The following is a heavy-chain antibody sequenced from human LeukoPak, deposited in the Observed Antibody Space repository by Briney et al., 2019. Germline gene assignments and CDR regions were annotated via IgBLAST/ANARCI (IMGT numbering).Heavy chain of an antibody. V-gene: IGHV4-61*02. D-gene: IGHD6-19*01. Sequence: PSETLSLTCTVSGGSISSGSYYWSWIRQPAGKGLEWTGRIYTSGSTNYNPSLKSRVTISVDTSKNQFSLKLSSVTAADTAVYYCARGDSSGWYHFDYWGQGTLVTVSS. J-gene: IGHJ4*02. CDR1: GGSISSGSYY. CDR2: IYTSGST. CDR3: ARGDSSGWYHFDY.